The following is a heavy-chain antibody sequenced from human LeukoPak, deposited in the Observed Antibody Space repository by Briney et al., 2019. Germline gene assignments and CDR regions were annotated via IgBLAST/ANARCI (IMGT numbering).Heavy chain of an antibody. J-gene: IGHJ6*03. CDR1: GFTFSGYA. D-gene: IGHD3-10*01. CDR3: AKDLGDTMVRGVIISYYYYYMDV. CDR2: ISGSGGST. V-gene: IGHV3-23*01. Sequence: GGSLRLSCAASGFTFSGYAMSWVRQAPGKGLEWVSAISGSGGSTYYADSVKGRFTISRDNSKNTLYLQMNSLRAEDTAVYYCAKDLGDTMVRGVIISYYYYYMDVWGKGTTVTVSS.